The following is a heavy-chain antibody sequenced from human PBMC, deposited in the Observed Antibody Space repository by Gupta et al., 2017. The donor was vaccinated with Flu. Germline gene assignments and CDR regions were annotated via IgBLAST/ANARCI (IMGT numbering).Heavy chain of an antibody. CDR3: AKNRASGTTKGAFDT. D-gene: IGHD1-1*01. J-gene: IGHJ3*02. CDR2: VSRISRFT. Sequence: GFVFSDFTMHWVRQAPGRGLEWVSCVSRISRFTFHADSVKGRFSISRDNAENLVYLQMNSLRAEDTGVYYCAKNRASGTTKGAFDTWGQGTMLIVSA. CDR1: GFVFSDFT. V-gene: IGHV3-21*06.